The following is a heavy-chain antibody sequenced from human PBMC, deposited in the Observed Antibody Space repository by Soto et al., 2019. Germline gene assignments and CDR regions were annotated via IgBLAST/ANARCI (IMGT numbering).Heavy chain of an antibody. CDR2: ISGAGDII. Sequence: EVQLVESGGGLVQPGGSLRLTCAASGFTFSSYSMTWVRQAPGKGLEWISFISGAGDIIFCADSLKGRFTISRDNARDSLYLQMHSLRDEDTAIYYCAREGTYGGDWFAYWGQGILVTVSS. J-gene: IGHJ5*01. D-gene: IGHD2-21*01. CDR3: AREGTYGGDWFAY. V-gene: IGHV3-48*02. CDR1: GFTFSSYS.